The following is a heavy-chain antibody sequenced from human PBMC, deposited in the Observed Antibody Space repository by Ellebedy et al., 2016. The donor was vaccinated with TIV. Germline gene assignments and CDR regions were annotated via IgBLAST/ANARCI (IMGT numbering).Heavy chain of an antibody. Sequence: GGSLRLXXAASGFTFSDYRMNRVRHSPGKGPAWVSSISGSGFYKWYADSMKGRFTISRDNAKNSLILQMNSLRAEDTATYYCTKNNGGSGPNWFAPWGPGTLVTVSS. D-gene: IGHD6-19*01. CDR1: GFTFSDYR. CDR2: ISGSGFYK. V-gene: IGHV3-21*01. CDR3: TKNNGGSGPNWFAP. J-gene: IGHJ5*02.